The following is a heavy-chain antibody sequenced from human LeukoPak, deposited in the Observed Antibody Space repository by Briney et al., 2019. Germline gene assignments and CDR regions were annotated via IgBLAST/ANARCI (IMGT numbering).Heavy chain of an antibody. Sequence: PSQTLSLTCTVSGGSISSGSYYWGWIRQPPGKGLEWIGSIYYSGSTYYNPSLKSRVTISVDTSKNQFSLKLSSVTAADTAVYYCARRPYSSSWYDDYFDYWGQGTLVTVSS. CDR1: GGSISSGSYY. J-gene: IGHJ4*02. CDR2: IYYSGST. D-gene: IGHD6-13*01. CDR3: ARRPYSSSWYDDYFDY. V-gene: IGHV4-39*01.